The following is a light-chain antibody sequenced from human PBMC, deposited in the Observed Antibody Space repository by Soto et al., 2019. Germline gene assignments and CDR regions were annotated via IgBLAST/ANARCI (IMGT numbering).Light chain of an antibody. CDR3: LQDYIFPWT. J-gene: IGKJ1*01. CDR2: AAS. Sequence: AIQMTQSPSSLSASVGDRVTITRRASQDIRNDLGWYQQKPGKAPKFLIYAASSLQSGVPSRFSGSGSGTDFTLTISSLQPEDFATYYCLQDYIFPWTFGQGTKVEIK. V-gene: IGKV1-6*01. CDR1: QDIRND.